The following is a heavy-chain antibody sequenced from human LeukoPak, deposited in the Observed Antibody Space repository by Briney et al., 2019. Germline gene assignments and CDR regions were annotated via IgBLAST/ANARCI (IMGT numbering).Heavy chain of an antibody. D-gene: IGHD6-19*01. CDR1: GGSINSHY. V-gene: IGHV4-59*08. Sequence: SETLSLTCAVSGGSINSHYLGWIGQPPGKGLQWIGDIYYTGKNNYNPSLKSRVTISLDTSKDHLSLNLTSVLAADTAIYYCVRRDTGWNYFDYWGQGILVTVSS. J-gene: IGHJ4*02. CDR3: VRRDTGWNYFDY. CDR2: IYYTGKN.